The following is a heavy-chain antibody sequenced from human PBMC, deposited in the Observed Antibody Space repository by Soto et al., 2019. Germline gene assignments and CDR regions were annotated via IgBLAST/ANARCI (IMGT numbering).Heavy chain of an antibody. CDR3: AKDLGSSFIRKAFDI. J-gene: IGHJ3*02. CDR2: ISWNSGSI. Sequence: EVQLVESGGGLVQPGRSLRLSCAASGFTFDDYAMHWVRQAPGKGLEWVSGISWNSGSIGYADSVKGRFTISRDNAKNSLYLQMNSLRAEDTALYYCAKDLGSSFIRKAFDIWGQGTMVTVSS. D-gene: IGHD6-13*01. CDR1: GFTFDDYA. V-gene: IGHV3-9*01.